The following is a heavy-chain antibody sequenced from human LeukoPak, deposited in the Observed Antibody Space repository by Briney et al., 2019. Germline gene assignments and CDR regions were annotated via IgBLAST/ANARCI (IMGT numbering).Heavy chain of an antibody. D-gene: IGHD5-18*01. J-gene: IGHJ5*02. Sequence: GFLRLSCAASGFSFSNHGMHWVRQAPGKGLEWVAVIWYDGSKTYYADSVKGRFTISRDNFKNTVYLQVSSLRAEDTAVYYCAREVTLRLGYWFDPWGQGTLVTVSS. CDR1: GFSFSNHG. CDR3: AREVTLRLGYWFDP. V-gene: IGHV3-33*01. CDR2: IWYDGSKT.